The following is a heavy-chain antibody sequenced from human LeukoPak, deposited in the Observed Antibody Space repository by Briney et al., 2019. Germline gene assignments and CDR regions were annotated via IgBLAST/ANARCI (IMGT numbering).Heavy chain of an antibody. Sequence: GGSLRLSCAASGFTFDDYAMHWVRQAPGKGLEWVSGISWNSGSIGYADSVKDRFTISRDNAKNSLYLQMNSLRAEDTALYYCADHDYWGQGTLVTVSS. CDR2: ISWNSGSI. CDR1: GFTFDDYA. V-gene: IGHV3-9*01. J-gene: IGHJ4*02. CDR3: ADHDY.